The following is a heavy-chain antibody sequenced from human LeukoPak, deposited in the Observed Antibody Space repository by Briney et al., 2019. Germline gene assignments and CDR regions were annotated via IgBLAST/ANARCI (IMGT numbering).Heavy chain of an antibody. CDR1: GYTFTNYG. V-gene: IGHV1-18*01. J-gene: IGHJ4*02. Sequence: ASVTVSFKASGYTFTNYGISWVRQAPGQGLEWMGWISAYNGNTNYAQKLQGRVTITTDTSTSTAYMEMRSLRSDDTAVYYCSRDHPDFCSGYAFDYWGQGTLVTVSS. CDR3: SRDHPDFCSGYAFDY. D-gene: IGHD3-3*01. CDR2: ISAYNGNT.